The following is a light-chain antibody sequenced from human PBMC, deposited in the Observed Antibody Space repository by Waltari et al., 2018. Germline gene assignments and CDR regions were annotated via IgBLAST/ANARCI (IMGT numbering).Light chain of an antibody. CDR2: AAS. CDR3: QQSYSTPRYT. J-gene: IGKJ2*01. Sequence: DIQMTQSPSSLSASVGDRVTITCRASQSISSDLNWYQQKPGKAPKLLIYAASSLQSGVPSRFSGSGSGTDFTLTISSLQPEDVATYYCQQSYSTPRYTFGQGTKLEIK. CDR1: QSISSD. V-gene: IGKV1-39*01.